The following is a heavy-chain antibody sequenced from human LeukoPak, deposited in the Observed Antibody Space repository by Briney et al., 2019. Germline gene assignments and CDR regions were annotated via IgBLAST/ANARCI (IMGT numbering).Heavy chain of an antibody. CDR3: ARHIGLTTRYFDY. CDR2: IYPGDSDT. Sequence: GESLKISCKGSGYPFTNYWIGWVRQMPGKGRDGMGMIYPGDSDTRYSPSFQGHVTISVDKSITTAYLQWSSLKASDTAMYYCARHIGLTTRYFDYWGQGTLVTVSS. V-gene: IGHV5-51*01. J-gene: IGHJ4*02. D-gene: IGHD4/OR15-4a*01. CDR1: GYPFTNYW.